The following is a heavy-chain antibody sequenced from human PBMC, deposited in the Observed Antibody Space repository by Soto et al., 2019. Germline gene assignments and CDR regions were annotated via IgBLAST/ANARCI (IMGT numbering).Heavy chain of an antibody. CDR2: INHSGST. V-gene: IGHV4-34*01. D-gene: IGHD2-2*01. CDR1: GGSFSGYY. J-gene: IGHJ6*02. CDR3: ARGSEISSTSEGRTEDYYGMDV. Sequence: QVQLQQWGAGLLKPSETLSLTCAVYGGSFSGYYWSWIRQPPGKGLEWIGEINHSGSTNYNPSLKTRVTISVDTSKNQFSLQLSSVTAADTAVYYCARGSEISSTSEGRTEDYYGMDVWGQGTTVTVSS.